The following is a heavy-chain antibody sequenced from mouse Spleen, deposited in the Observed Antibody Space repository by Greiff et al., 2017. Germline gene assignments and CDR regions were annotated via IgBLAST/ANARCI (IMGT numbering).Heavy chain of an antibody. Sequence: DVHLVESGGGLVKPGGSLKLSCAASGFTFSSYTMSWVRQTPEKRLEWVATISGGGGNTYYPDSVKGRFTISRDNAKNTLYLQMSSLRSEDTALYYCARRAVYYAMDYWGQGTSVTVSS. D-gene: IGHD3-3*01. J-gene: IGHJ4*01. CDR2: ISGGGGNT. CDR1: GFTFSSYT. V-gene: IGHV5-9*01. CDR3: ARRAVYYAMDY.